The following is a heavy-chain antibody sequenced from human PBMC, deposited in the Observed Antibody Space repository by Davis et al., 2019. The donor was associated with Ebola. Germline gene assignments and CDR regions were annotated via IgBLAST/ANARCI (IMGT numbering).Heavy chain of an antibody. J-gene: IGHJ4*02. V-gene: IGHV4-39*01. D-gene: IGHD3-22*01. Sequence: MPSETLSLTCTVSGGSISSSSYYWGWIRQPPGKGLEWVGSIYYSGSTYYNPSLKSRVTISVDTSKNQFSLKLSSVTAADTAVYYCARLGDYYDSSGTYWGQGTLVTVSS. CDR1: GGSISSSSYY. CDR2: IYYSGST. CDR3: ARLGDYYDSSGTY.